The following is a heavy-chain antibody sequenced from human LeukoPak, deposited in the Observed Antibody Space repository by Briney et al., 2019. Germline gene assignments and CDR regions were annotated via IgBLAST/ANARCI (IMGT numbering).Heavy chain of an antibody. Sequence: GASVKVSCKASGGTFSSYAISWVRQAPGQGLEWMGRIIPILGIANYAQKFQGRVTITADKSTSTADMELSSLRSEDTAVYYCARVLSKITMVRGVIGYWGQGTLVTVSS. D-gene: IGHD3-10*01. CDR3: ARVLSKITMVRGVIGY. J-gene: IGHJ4*02. CDR2: IIPILGIA. V-gene: IGHV1-69*04. CDR1: GGTFSSYA.